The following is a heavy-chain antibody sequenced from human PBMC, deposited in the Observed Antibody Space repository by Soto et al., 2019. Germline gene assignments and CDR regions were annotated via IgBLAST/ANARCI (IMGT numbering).Heavy chain of an antibody. J-gene: IGHJ6*03. CDR2: IYSGGST. V-gene: IGHV3-66*01. Sequence: EVQLVESGGGLVQPGGSLRLSCAASGFTVSSNYMSWVRQAPGKGLEWVSVIYSGGSTSYADSVKGRFTISRDNSKNTLYLQMNSLRAEDTAVYYCAGGGIVVAYYYYMDVWGKGTTVTVSS. CDR3: AGGGIVVAYYYYMDV. D-gene: IGHD2-15*01. CDR1: GFTVSSNY.